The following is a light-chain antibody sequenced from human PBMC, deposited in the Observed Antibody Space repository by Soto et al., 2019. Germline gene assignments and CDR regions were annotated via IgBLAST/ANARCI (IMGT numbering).Light chain of an antibody. Sequence: DIPMTQSPSTLSASIGDRVTITCRASESIVTWLAWYQQKPGKAPKLLMYKASSLESGVPSRFSGSGSGTEFTLTISSLQPDDFATYYCQQYNSYSPLTFGGGTKVEIK. CDR3: QQYNSYSPLT. CDR1: ESIVTW. J-gene: IGKJ4*01. CDR2: KAS. V-gene: IGKV1-5*03.